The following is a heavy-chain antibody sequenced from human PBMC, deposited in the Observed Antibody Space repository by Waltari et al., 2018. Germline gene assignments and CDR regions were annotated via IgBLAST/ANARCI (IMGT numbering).Heavy chain of an antibody. V-gene: IGHV4-39*01. Sequence: GWIGRPPGQGLGWIGTMSYSGATYSSPSLESRVTVSRDTSKNQLSLKLVSVTAADTAVYYCATYIGASVGTAAFDVWGQGTMVTVSS. CDR3: ATYIGASVGTAAFDV. J-gene: IGHJ3*01. CDR2: MSYSGAT. D-gene: IGHD5-12*01.